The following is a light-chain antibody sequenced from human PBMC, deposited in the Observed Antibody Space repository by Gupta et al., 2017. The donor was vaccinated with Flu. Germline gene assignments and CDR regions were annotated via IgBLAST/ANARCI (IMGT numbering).Light chain of an antibody. CDR2: DSS. CDR3: QQYGSSPLLT. V-gene: IGKV3-20*01. CDR1: QTVASNS. J-gene: IGKJ4*01. Sequence: RATLSCRASQTVASNSLAWYQQKPGQASRLLNYDSSSRATGIPDRFSGSGSGTDFTLTISRLEPEDFAVYYCQQYGSSPLLTFGGGTKVEIK.